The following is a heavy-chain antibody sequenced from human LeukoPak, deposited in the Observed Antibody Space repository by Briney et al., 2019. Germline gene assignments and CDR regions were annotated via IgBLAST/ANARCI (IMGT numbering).Heavy chain of an antibody. CDR3: ARVAYDILSGYLYYFDY. D-gene: IGHD3-9*01. CDR1: GVSISSYF. J-gene: IGHJ4*02. CDR2: IYASGSA. Sequence: PSETLSLTCTVSGVSISSYFWSWIRQPAGKGLEWIGRIYASGSANYNPSLKSRVTMSVDTSKNQFSLKLSSVTAADTAVYYCARVAYDILSGYLYYFDYWGQGTLVTVSS. V-gene: IGHV4-4*07.